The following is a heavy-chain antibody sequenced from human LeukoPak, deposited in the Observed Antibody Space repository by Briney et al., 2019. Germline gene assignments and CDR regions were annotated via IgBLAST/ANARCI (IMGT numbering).Heavy chain of an antibody. D-gene: IGHD3-22*01. J-gene: IGHJ4*02. CDR3: ARGRANYYDSRGYYFSLDY. CDR1: GDSVSSNSAA. V-gene: IGHV6-1*01. Sequence: SQTLSLTCAISGDSVSSNSAAWNWIRQSPSRGLEWLGRTYYRSKWYNDYAVSVKSRITINPDTSKNQFSLQLNSVTPEDTAVYYCARGRANYYDSRGYYFSLDYWDQGTLVTVSS. CDR2: TYYRSKWYN.